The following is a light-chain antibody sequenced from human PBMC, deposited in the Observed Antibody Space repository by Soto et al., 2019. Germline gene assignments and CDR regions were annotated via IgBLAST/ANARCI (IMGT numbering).Light chain of an antibody. CDR2: KAS. Sequence: DIQMTQSPSTLSGSVGDRVTITCRASQTISSWLAWYQQKPGKAPKLLIYKASTLKSGVPSRFSGSGSGTEFTLTSSSLQPDDFETYSCQHYNSYSEAFGQGTKVEL. CDR3: QHYNSYSEA. CDR1: QTISSW. V-gene: IGKV1-5*03. J-gene: IGKJ1*01.